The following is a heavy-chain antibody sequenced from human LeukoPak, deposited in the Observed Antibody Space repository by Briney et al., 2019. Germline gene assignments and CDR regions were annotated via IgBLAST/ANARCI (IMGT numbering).Heavy chain of an antibody. Sequence: SETLSLTCTVSGGSISSYYWSWIRQPPGKGLEWIGNIYDSGSTNYNPSLKSRVTISVDTSKNQCSLKLSSVTAADTAVYYCARQSISGSSLSYFDYWGQGTLVNVSS. J-gene: IGHJ4*02. CDR3: ARQSISGSSLSYFDY. CDR2: IYDSGST. CDR1: GGSISSYY. V-gene: IGHV4-59*01. D-gene: IGHD3-22*01.